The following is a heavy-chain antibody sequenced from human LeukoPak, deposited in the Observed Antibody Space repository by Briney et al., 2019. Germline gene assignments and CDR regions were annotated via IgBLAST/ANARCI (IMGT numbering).Heavy chain of an antibody. CDR1: GYTFTGYY. Sequence: ASVEVSCKASGYTFTGYYMHWVRQAPGQGLEWMGWINPNSGGTNYAQKFQGRVTMTRDTSISTAYMELSRLRSDDTAVYYCARLSWNDEYYFDYWGRGTLVTVSS. CDR3: ARLSWNDEYYFDY. V-gene: IGHV1-2*02. J-gene: IGHJ4*02. D-gene: IGHD1-1*01. CDR2: INPNSGGT.